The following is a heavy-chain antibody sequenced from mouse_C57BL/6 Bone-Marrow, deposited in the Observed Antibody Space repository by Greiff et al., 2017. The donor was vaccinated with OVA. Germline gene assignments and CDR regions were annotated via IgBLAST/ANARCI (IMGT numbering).Heavy chain of an antibody. CDR3: ASAVFAY. Sequence: QVQLQQPGAELVKPGASVKLSCKASGYTFTSYWMQGVKQRPGQGLEWIGEIEPSDSYTNYNQKFKGKATLTVDTSSSTAYMQLNSLTSEDSAVYYCASAVFAYWGQGTMLTVST. CDR2: IEPSDSYT. CDR1: GYTFTSYW. J-gene: IGHJ3*01. V-gene: IGHV1-50*01.